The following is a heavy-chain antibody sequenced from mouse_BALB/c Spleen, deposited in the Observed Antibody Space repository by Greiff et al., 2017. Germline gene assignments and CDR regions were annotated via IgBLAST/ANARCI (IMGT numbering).Heavy chain of an antibody. Sequence: EVKLVESGGGLVQPGGSRKLSCAASGFTFSSFGMHWVRQAPEKGLEWVAYISSGSSTIYYADTVKGRFTISRDNPKNTLFLQMTSLRSEDTAMYYCARSYGNYGGGYFDYWGQGTTLTVSS. CDR3: ARSYGNYGGGYFDY. CDR2: ISSGSSTI. CDR1: GFTFSSFG. V-gene: IGHV5-17*02. J-gene: IGHJ2*01. D-gene: IGHD2-1*01.